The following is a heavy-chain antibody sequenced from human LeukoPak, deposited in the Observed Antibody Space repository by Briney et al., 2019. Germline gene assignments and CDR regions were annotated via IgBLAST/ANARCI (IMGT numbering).Heavy chain of an antibody. CDR1: GFTFSDYG. J-gene: IGHJ4*02. V-gene: IGHV3-30*02. D-gene: IGHD2-15*01. CDR3: AKGGWQLLPYYYFEY. CDR2: IRYDGSYK. Sequence: GGSLRLSCAASGFTFSDYGMLWVRQAPGKGLEWVAFIRYDGSYKYYADSVKGRFTISRDNSKNTLYLQMNSLRAEDTAVYYCAKGGWQLLPYYYFEYWGQGTLVTVSS.